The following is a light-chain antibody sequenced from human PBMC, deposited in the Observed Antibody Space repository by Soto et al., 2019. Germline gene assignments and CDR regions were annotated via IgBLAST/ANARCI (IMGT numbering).Light chain of an antibody. CDR3: QQYHTWPIT. Sequence: DIVMTQSPATLSVAPGERITFSCRASQGVSRKLAWYQHKPGQAPRLLISGASTGATGIPARFSGSGSGTEFTLTISSLQSEDCAIYYCQQYHTWPITVGGGTKVYIK. V-gene: IGKV3-15*01. J-gene: IGKJ4*01. CDR1: QGVSRK. CDR2: GAS.